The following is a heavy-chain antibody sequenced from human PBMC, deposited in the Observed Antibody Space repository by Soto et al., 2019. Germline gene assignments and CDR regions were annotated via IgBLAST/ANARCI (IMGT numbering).Heavy chain of an antibody. CDR3: ATRDTGRVY. J-gene: IGHJ4*02. CDR2: SHQSGNT. D-gene: IGHD5-18*01. Sequence: QVQLQESGPGLVKPSGTLSLTCAVSGVSIGSHDWWTWVRQPPGKGLEWIGESHQSGNTNYNSSLESRVTISLDKSKTHFSLQLSSVPVADTAVYYCATRDTGRVYWGQGTLVTVSS. V-gene: IGHV4-4*02. CDR1: GVSIGSHDW.